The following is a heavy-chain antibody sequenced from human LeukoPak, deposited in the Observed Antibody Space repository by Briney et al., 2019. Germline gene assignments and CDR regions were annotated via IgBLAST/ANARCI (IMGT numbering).Heavy chain of an antibody. CDR2: ISSSGSTI. CDR3: AELGITMIGGV. V-gene: IGHV3-48*03. CDR1: GFTFSSYE. Sequence: GGSLRLSCAASGFTFSSYEMNWVRQAPGKGLEGVSYISSSGSTIYYADSVKGRFTISRDNAKNSLYLQMNTLRAEDTAVYYCAELGITMIGGVWGKGTTVTISS. J-gene: IGHJ6*04. D-gene: IGHD3-10*02.